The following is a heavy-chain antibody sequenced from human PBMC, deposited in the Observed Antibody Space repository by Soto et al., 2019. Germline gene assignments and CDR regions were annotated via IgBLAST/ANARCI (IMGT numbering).Heavy chain of an antibody. Sequence: QLQLQESGPGLVKPSETLSLTCTVAGGSISSSSYYWGWIRQPPGKGLEWIGSIYYSGRTYYNPPLKGRVTTSVDTSKNQFSLKLSSVTAADTAVYYCARHTPAISISDHWGQGTLVPFSS. D-gene: IGHD2-15*01. CDR3: ARHTPAISISDH. CDR1: GGSISSSSYY. J-gene: IGHJ4*02. CDR2: IYYSGRT. V-gene: IGHV4-39*01.